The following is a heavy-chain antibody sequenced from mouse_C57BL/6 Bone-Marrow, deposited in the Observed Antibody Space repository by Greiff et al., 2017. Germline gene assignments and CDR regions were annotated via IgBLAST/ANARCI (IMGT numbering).Heavy chain of an antibody. CDR1: GFSLTSYG. V-gene: IGHV2-6*01. CDR2: IWGVGST. J-gene: IGHJ3*01. CDR3: ASPVDRGFAY. Sequence: VKLVESGPGLVAPSQSLSITCTVSGFSLTSYGVDWVRQSPGKGLEWLGVIWGVGSTNYNSALKSRLSISKDNSKSQVFLKMNSLQTDDTAMYYCASPVDRGFAYWGQGTLVTVSA.